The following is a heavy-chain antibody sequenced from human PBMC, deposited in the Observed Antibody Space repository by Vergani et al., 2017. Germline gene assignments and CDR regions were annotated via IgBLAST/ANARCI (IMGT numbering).Heavy chain of an antibody. Sequence: QITLKESGPTLAKPTQTLTLTCTFSGFSLTTRGVAVGWIRQPPGKALEWLAIVFWDDDKRYIPSLRNRVTITRDTSNKQIVLTMTNIDPVDTATYYCTHRTDCRGGHCYDDYWGQGTLVTVSS. CDR1: GFSLTTRGVA. J-gene: IGHJ4*02. CDR3: THRTDCRGGHCYDDY. D-gene: IGHD2-15*01. V-gene: IGHV2-5*02. CDR2: VFWDDDK.